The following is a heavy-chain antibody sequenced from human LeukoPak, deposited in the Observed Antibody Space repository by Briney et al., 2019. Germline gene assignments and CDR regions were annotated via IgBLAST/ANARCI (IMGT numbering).Heavy chain of an antibody. D-gene: IGHD3-22*01. CDR2: INPNSGGT. CDR3: ALMASARGSGYTVYWFDP. CDR1: GYTFTGYY. V-gene: IGHV1-2*02. Sequence: GASVKVSCKASGYTFTGYYMHWVRQAPGQGLEWMGWINPNSGGTNYAQKFQGRVTMTRDTSISTAYMELSRLRSDDTAVYYCALMASARGSGYTVYWFDPWGQGTLVTVSS. J-gene: IGHJ5*02.